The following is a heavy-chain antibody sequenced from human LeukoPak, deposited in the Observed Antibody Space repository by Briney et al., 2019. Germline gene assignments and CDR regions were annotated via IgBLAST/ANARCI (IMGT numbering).Heavy chain of an antibody. J-gene: IGHJ6*03. Sequence: ASVKVSCKASGGTFSSYAISWVRQAPGQGLEWMGGIIPIFGTANYAQKFQGRVTITADKSTSTAYMELSSLRSEDTAVYYCARRGYSYGYSTSPLYYYYYMDVWGKGTTVTVSS. CDR3: ARRGYSYGYSTSPLYYYYYMDV. V-gene: IGHV1-69*06. D-gene: IGHD5-18*01. CDR1: GGTFSSYA. CDR2: IIPIFGTA.